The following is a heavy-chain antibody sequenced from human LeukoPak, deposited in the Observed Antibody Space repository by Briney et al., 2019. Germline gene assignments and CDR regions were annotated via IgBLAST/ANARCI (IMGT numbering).Heavy chain of an antibody. CDR2: ISGSGGST. CDR3: AKDGRGSSSGSPYYFDY. Sequence: GGSLRLSCAASGFTFGSYAMSWVRQAPGKGLEWVSAISGSGGSTYYADSVKGRFTISRDNSKNTLYLQMNSLRAEDTAVYYCAKDGRGSSSGSPYYFDYWGQGTLVTVSS. V-gene: IGHV3-23*01. J-gene: IGHJ4*02. CDR1: GFTFGSYA. D-gene: IGHD3-22*01.